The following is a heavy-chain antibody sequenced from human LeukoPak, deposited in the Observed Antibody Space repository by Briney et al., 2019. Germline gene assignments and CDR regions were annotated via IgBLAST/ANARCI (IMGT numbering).Heavy chain of an antibody. J-gene: IGHJ6*02. CDR2: VYYSGSVIGST. CDR1: GGSISSGSYY. D-gene: IGHD1-14*01. CDR3: ARSHHNYGVDV. V-gene: IGHV4-39*01. Sequence: SETLSLTCTVSGGSISSGSYYWGWIRQPPGKGLEWIGSVYYSGSVIGSTYYNPSLKSRVTVSVDTSKNQGSLNLKSVTAADTAVYYCARSHHNYGVDVWGQGTTVTVSS.